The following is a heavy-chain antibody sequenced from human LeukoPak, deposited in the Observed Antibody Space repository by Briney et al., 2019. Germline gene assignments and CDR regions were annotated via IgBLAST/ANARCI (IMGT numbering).Heavy chain of an antibody. CDR1: GFTFSDYY. V-gene: IGHV3-11*01. CDR2: ISSSGSTI. J-gene: IGHJ4*02. D-gene: IGHD3-22*01. Sequence: GGSLRLSCAASGFTFSDYYMSWIRQAPGKGLEWVSYISSSGSTIYYADSVKGRFTISRDNAKNPLYLQMNSLRAEDTAVYYCARDDYYDSSGYPRVVGASDYWGQGTLVTVSS. CDR3: ARDDYYDSSGYPRVVGASDY.